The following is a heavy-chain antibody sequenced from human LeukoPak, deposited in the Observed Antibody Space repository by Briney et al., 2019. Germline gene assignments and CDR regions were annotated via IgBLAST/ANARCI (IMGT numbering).Heavy chain of an antibody. CDR1: GGSFSDYY. V-gene: IGHV4-34*01. Sequence: SETLSFTCAVYGGSFSDYYWTWIRQPPGKGLKWIGEINHSGSTNYNPSLKSRVTISVDTSKKQFFLRLSSVTAADTAVYYCAKGHRYSSGWYWSHWFDPWGQGTLVTVSS. CDR2: INHSGST. CDR3: AKGHRYSSGWYWSHWFDP. D-gene: IGHD6-19*01. J-gene: IGHJ5*02.